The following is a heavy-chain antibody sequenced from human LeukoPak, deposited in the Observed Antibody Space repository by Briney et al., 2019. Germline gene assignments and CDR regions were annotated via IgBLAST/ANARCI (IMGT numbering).Heavy chain of an antibody. CDR3: ARHVVRVAAHYYYYMDV. CDR2: IYPGDSDT. J-gene: IGHJ6*03. Sequence: GESLKISCKGSGYSFTSYWIGWVRQMPGKGLEWMGIIYPGDSDTRYSPFFQGQVTISADKSISTAYLQWSSLKASDTAMYYCARHVVRVAAHYYYYMDVWGKGTTVTVSS. V-gene: IGHV5-51*01. CDR1: GYSFTSYW. D-gene: IGHD2-15*01.